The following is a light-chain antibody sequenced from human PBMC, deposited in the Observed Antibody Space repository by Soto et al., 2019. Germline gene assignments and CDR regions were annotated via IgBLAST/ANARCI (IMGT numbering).Light chain of an antibody. CDR1: QALSNY. CDR2: SAS. Sequence: DIQLTQSPSVLSASVGDTVTITCRASQALSNYLAWYQQKPGKATDLLIYSASTLQSGVPSRFSGSGSETEFSLTIRALQPEDFATYCCQQRSRYPLTFGGGTKVDIK. CDR3: QQRSRYPLT. J-gene: IGKJ4*01. V-gene: IGKV1-9*01.